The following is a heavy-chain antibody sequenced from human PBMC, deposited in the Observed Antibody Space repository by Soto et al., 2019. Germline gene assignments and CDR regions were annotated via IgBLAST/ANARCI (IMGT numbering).Heavy chain of an antibody. CDR2: INHSGST. D-gene: IGHD6-13*01. V-gene: IGHV4-34*01. J-gene: IGHJ6*02. CDR1: GGSFSGYY. CDR3: ARLYSSSSAYYYYYYGMDV. Sequence: QVQLQQWGAGLLKPSETLSLTCAVYGGSFSGYYWSWIRQPPGKGLEWIGEINHSGSTNYNPSLKSRVALSVDTSKNQFSLKLSSVTAADTAVYYCARLYSSSSAYYYYYYGMDVWGQGTTVTVSS.